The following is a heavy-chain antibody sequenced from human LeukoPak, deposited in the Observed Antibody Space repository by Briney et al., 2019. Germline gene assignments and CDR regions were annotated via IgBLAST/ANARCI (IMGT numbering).Heavy chain of an antibody. CDR2: IYYSGST. CDR3: ARDNVVVVAATLPRD. CDR1: GGSISSGGYY. Sequence: SETLSLTCTVSGGSISSGGYYWSWIRQHPGKGLEWIGYIYYSGSTYYNPSLKSRVTISVDTSKNQFSLKLSSVTAADTAVYYCARDNVVVVAATLPRDWGQGTLVTVSS. D-gene: IGHD2-15*01. V-gene: IGHV4-31*03. J-gene: IGHJ4*02.